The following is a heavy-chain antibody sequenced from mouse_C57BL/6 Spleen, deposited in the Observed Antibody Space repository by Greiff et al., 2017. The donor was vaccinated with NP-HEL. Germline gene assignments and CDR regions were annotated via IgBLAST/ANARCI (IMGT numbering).Heavy chain of an antibody. CDR2: IDPSDSYT. J-gene: IGHJ3*01. D-gene: IGHD2-5*01. CDR3: ARSGYSNSFAY. Sequence: QVQLQQPGAELVMPGASVKLSCKASGYTFTSYWMHWVKQRPGLGLEWIGEIDPSDSYTNYNQKFKGKSTLTVDKSSSTAYMQLSSLTSEDSAVYYCARSGYSNSFAYWGQGTLVTVSA. V-gene: IGHV1-69*01. CDR1: GYTFTSYW.